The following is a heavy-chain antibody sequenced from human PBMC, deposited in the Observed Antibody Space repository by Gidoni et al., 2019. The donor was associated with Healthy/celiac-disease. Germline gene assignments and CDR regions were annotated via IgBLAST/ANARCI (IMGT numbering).Heavy chain of an antibody. CDR1: GYTFTSYA. D-gene: IGHD3-10*01. CDR2: INAGNGNT. J-gene: IGHJ4*02. Sequence: QVQLVQSGAEVKKPGASVKVSCKASGYTFTSYAMHWVRQAPGQRLEWMGWINAGNGNTKYSQKCQGRVTITRDTSASTAYMELSSLRSEDTAVYYCARDQEELFDYWGQGTLVTVSS. V-gene: IGHV1-3*01. CDR3: ARDQEELFDY.